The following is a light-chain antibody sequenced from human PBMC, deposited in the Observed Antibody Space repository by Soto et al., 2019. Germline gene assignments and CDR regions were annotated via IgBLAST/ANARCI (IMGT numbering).Light chain of an antibody. CDR1: QSISSW. CDR2: KAS. J-gene: IGKJ4*01. V-gene: IGKV1-5*03. Sequence: DIQMTQSPSTLSASVGDRVTITCRASQSISSWLAWYQQKPGKAPNLLIYKASSLESGVPSRFSCSGSGTDFTLTISSLQTVDFVTYYCQQYNIYPLTLGGGTKVEIK. CDR3: QQYNIYPLT.